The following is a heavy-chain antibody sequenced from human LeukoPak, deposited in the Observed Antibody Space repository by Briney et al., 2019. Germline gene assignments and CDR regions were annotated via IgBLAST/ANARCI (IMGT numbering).Heavy chain of an antibody. Sequence: ASVKVSCKASGGTLSSYVISWVRQAPGQGLEWMGGIIPIFGTANYAQKFQDRVTITTDESTSTAYMELSSLRSEDTAVYYCARQSIAVAGEGDYWGQGTLVTVSS. CDR3: ARQSIAVAGEGDY. CDR2: IIPIFGTA. V-gene: IGHV1-69*05. D-gene: IGHD6-19*01. CDR1: GGTLSSYV. J-gene: IGHJ4*02.